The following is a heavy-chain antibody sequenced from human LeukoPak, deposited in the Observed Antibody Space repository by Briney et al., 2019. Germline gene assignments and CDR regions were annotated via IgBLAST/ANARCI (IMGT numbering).Heavy chain of an antibody. V-gene: IGHV4-39*01. CDR2: IYYSGST. D-gene: IGHD2-21*02. Sequence: PSETLSLTCTVSGGSISSSSYYWGWIRQPPGKGLEWIGSIYYSGSTYYNPSLKSRVTISVDTSKNQFSLKLSSVTAADTAVYYCARRDIVVVTAKDAFDIWGQGTMVTVSS. CDR3: ARRDIVVVTAKDAFDI. CDR1: GGSISSSSYY. J-gene: IGHJ3*02.